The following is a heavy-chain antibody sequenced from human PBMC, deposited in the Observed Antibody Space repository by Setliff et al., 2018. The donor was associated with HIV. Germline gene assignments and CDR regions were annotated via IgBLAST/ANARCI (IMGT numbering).Heavy chain of an antibody. J-gene: IGHJ5*01. Sequence: ASVKVSCKASGDTFNSYAISWVRQAPGQGLEWMGGIIPIYGTANYAQKFQGRVTITTDESTSTAYMDLSSLRSEDTAVYYCARDSGVSSGWKNRFDSWGQGTLVTVSS. V-gene: IGHV1-69*05. D-gene: IGHD6-19*01. CDR3: ARDSGVSSGWKNRFDS. CDR2: IIPIYGTA. CDR1: GDTFNSYA.